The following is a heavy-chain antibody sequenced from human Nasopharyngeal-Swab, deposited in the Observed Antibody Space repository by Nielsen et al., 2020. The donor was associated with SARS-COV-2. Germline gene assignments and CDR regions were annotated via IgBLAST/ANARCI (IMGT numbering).Heavy chain of an antibody. Sequence: GESLKISCTASGFTFGDYAMSWVRQAPGKGLEWVGFIRSKAYGGTTEYAASVKGRFTISRDDSKSIAYLQMSSLRGEDTAVYYCAKGSMIRGEIDYWGQGTLVTVSS. D-gene: IGHD3-10*01. J-gene: IGHJ4*02. V-gene: IGHV3-49*04. CDR3: AKGSMIRGEIDY. CDR2: IRSKAYGGTT. CDR1: GFTFGDYA.